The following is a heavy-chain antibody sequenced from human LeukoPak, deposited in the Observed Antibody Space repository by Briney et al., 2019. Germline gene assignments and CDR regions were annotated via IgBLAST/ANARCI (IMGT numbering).Heavy chain of an antibody. Sequence: ASVKVSCKASGYTFTSYYMHWVRQAPGQGLEWMGIINPSGGSTSYAQKFQGRVTMTRDTSTSTVYMELSSLRAEDTAVYYCARDSARIAAAESGFDPWGQGTLVTVSS. J-gene: IGHJ5*02. CDR3: ARDSARIAAAESGFDP. D-gene: IGHD6-13*01. CDR2: INPSGGST. V-gene: IGHV1-46*01. CDR1: GYTFTSYY.